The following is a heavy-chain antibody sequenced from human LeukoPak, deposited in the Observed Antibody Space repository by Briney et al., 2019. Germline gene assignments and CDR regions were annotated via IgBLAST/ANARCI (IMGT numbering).Heavy chain of an antibody. D-gene: IGHD6-19*01. CDR3: AKDQEWLVLDDAFDI. Sequence: GGSLRLSCAASGFTFSSYGMHWVRQAPGKGLEWVAVISYDGSNKYYADSVKGRFTISRDNSKNTLYLQMNSLRAEDTAVYYCAKDQEWLVLDDAFDIWGQGTKVTVSS. J-gene: IGHJ3*02. CDR2: ISYDGSNK. V-gene: IGHV3-30*18. CDR1: GFTFSSYG.